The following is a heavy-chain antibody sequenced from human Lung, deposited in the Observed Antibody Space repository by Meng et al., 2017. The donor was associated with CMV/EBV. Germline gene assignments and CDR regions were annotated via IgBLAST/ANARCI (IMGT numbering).Heavy chain of an antibody. J-gene: IGHJ4*02. V-gene: IGHV7-4-1*02. CDR3: ARWNGRDRNFDY. CDR1: FTTHA. Sequence: FTTHAIHWVRHAHGKGIEWRWWILPEPWVPTSDQGFTGRLVFFLDTSVSKKYLQISSIKAEDTAVYFCARWNGRDRNFDYWGQGTLVTVSS. CDR2: ILPEPWVP. D-gene: IGHD1-1*01.